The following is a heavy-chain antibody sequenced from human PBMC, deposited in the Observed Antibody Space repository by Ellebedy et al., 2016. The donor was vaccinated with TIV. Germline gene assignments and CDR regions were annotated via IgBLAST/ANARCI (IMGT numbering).Heavy chain of an antibody. J-gene: IGHJ3*02. V-gene: IGHV3-48*04. CDR1: GFSFSDHS. CDR3: ARTPLYSAFDI. Sequence: GESLKISXTAAGFSFSDHSMNWVRQAPGKGLEWVSYIDTDSDTIYYADSVKGRFTISRDNAKNTLYLQMNSLRAEDTAVYYCARTPLYSAFDIWGQGTMVTVSS. D-gene: IGHD2-15*01. CDR2: IDTDSDTI.